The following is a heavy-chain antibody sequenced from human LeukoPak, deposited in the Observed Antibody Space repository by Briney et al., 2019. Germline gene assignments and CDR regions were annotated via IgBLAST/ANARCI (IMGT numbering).Heavy chain of an antibody. CDR3: ASLGGIAARPENGVGYYYYMDV. J-gene: IGHJ6*03. CDR1: GGSISSSSYY. V-gene: IGHV4-39*01. D-gene: IGHD6-6*01. Sequence: SETLSLTCTVSGGSISSSSYYWGWIRQPPGKGLEWIGSIYYSGSTYYNPSLKSRVTISVDTSKNQFSLKLSSETAADTAVYYCASLGGIAARPENGVGYYYYMDVWGKGTTVTVSS. CDR2: IYYSGST.